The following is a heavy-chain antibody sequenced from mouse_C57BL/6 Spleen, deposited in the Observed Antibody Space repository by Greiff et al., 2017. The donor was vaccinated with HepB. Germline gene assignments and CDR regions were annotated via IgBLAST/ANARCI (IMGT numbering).Heavy chain of an antibody. CDR2: INPSSGYT. Sequence: VQLQQSGAELARPGASVKMSCKASGYTFTSYTMHWVKQRPGQGLEWIGYINPSSGYTKYNQKFKDKATLTADKSSSTAYMQLRSLTSEDSAVFYCARPYYGSNYFDYWGQGTTLTVAS. CDR1: GYTFTSYT. D-gene: IGHD1-1*01. V-gene: IGHV1-4*01. J-gene: IGHJ2*01. CDR3: ARPYYGSNYFDY.